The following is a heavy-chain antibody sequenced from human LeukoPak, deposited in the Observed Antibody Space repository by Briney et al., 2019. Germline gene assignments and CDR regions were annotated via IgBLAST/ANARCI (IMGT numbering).Heavy chain of an antibody. CDR3: ARALMVRGVITYYYFDY. Sequence: SETLSLTCTVSGGSVSSGSCYWSWIRQPPGKGLEWIGYIYYSGSTNYNPSLKSRVTISVDTSKNQFSLKLSFVTAADTAVYYCARALMVRGVITYYYFDYWGQGTLVTVSS. CDR1: GGSVSSGSCY. J-gene: IGHJ4*02. V-gene: IGHV4-61*01. D-gene: IGHD3-10*01. CDR2: IYYSGST.